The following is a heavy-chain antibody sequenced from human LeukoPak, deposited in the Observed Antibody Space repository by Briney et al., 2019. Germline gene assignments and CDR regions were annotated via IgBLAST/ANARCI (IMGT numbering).Heavy chain of an antibody. CDR3: ARDYHGSGSLTTFDY. V-gene: IGHV1-46*01. CDR1: GYTFTSYY. D-gene: IGHD3-10*01. Sequence: ASVTVSCKTSGYTFTSYYMHWVRQAPGQGLEWMGIINPRGGSASSAQKFQGRVTLTRDTSTSTVYMDLSSLRSQDTAVYYCARDYHGSGSLTTFDYWGQGTLVTVSS. CDR2: INPRGGSA. J-gene: IGHJ4*02.